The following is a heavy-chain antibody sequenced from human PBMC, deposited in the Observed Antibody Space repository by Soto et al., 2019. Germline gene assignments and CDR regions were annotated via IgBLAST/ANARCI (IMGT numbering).Heavy chain of an antibody. D-gene: IGHD6-25*01. CDR2: ISGSGGST. J-gene: IGHJ1*01. Sequence: PGGSLRLSCAASGFTFSNYAVTWVRQAPGKGLEWVSTISGSGGSTYYADSVKGRFTISRDNSKNTLYLQMNSLRAEDTAVYYSAKDQCSSGYGIEHWGQGPLFTVSS. CDR3: AKDQCSSGYGIEH. CDR1: GFTFSNYA. V-gene: IGHV3-23*01.